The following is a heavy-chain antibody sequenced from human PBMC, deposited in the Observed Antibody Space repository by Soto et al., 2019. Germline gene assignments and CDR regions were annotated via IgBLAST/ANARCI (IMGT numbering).Heavy chain of an antibody. J-gene: IGHJ4*02. CDR2: TYYSGST. CDR1: GGSISSADYY. D-gene: IGHD3-10*01. CDR3: ARSANPLVYFDY. Sequence: QVQLQESGPGLMKPSQTLSLTCTVSGGSISSADYYWSWIRQHPGKGLEWIGYTYYSGSTYSNPSLRSRATISIDPSENQFSLKLSSVTAADTAVYYCARSANPLVYFDYWGQGTLVTVSS. V-gene: IGHV4-31*03.